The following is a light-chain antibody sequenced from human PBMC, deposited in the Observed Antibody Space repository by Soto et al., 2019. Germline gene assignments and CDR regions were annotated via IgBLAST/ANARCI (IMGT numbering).Light chain of an antibody. Sequence: EIALTQSPGTLSLSPGERATLSCRASQSVSNNYLAWFQQKPGQAPRVLIYGVSSRVTGIPDWFSGSGSGTDFARTISRLEPEDFAVYYFQQYDRSPFTFGRRTKVDIK. CDR1: QSVSNNY. CDR2: GVS. V-gene: IGKV3-20*01. CDR3: QQYDRSPFT. J-gene: IGKJ3*01.